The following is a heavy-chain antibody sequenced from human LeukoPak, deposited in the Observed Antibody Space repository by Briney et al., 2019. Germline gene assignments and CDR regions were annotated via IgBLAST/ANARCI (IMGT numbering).Heavy chain of an antibody. V-gene: IGHV4-61*02. CDR3: ARGVGSNNYFDY. D-gene: IGHD4-11*01. Sequence: KSSETLSLTCTVSGGSISSGSYYWSWIRQPAGKGLEWIGRIYTSGSTNYNPSLKSRVTISVDTSKNQFSLKLSSVTAADTAVYYCARGVGSNNYFDYWGQGTLVTVSS. J-gene: IGHJ4*02. CDR2: IYTSGST. CDR1: GGSISSGSYY.